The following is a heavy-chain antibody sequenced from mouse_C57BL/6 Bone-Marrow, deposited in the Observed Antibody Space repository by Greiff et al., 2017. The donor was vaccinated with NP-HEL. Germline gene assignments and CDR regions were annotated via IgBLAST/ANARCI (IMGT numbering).Heavy chain of an antibody. J-gene: IGHJ2*01. CDR1: GFTFSSYA. Sequence: EVQGVESGEGLVKPGGSLKLSCAASGFTFSSYAMSWVRQTPEKRLEWVAYISSGGDYIYYADTVKGRFTISRDNARITLYLQMSSLKSEDTAMYYCTRERGYYGSSFDYWGQGTTLTVSS. CDR3: TRERGYYGSSFDY. V-gene: IGHV5-9-1*02. CDR2: ISSGGDYI. D-gene: IGHD1-1*01.